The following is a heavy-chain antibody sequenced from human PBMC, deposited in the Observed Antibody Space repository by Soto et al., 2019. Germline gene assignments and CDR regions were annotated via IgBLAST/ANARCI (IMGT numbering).Heavy chain of an antibody. D-gene: IGHD3-22*01. V-gene: IGHV3-23*01. CDR2: ISGSGGST. J-gene: IGHJ4*02. CDR3: AKGTYYYDSSGYYFDY. CDR1: GFTFSSYV. Sequence: GGSLRLSCAASGFTFSSYVMSWVRQAPGKGLEWVSAISGSGGSTYYADSVKGRFTISRDNSKNTLYLQMNSLRAEDTAVYYCAKGTYYYDSSGYYFDYWGQGTLVTVSS.